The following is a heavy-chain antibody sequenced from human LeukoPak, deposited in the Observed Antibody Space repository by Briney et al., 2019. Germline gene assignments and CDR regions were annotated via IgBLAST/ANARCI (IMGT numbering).Heavy chain of an antibody. J-gene: IGHJ4*02. CDR1: GYTFTRYG. Sequence: ASVKVSCKASGYTFTRYGISWVRQAPRQGPEWVGWSSAYNGNTNYAHQLQGRVTITTDNSTNTAFLELRSLRSDDPAAVYYAGDQGPRAPAGTGYGGQGTLVTV. D-gene: IGHD2-2*01. CDR2: SSAYNGNT. V-gene: IGHV1-18*01. CDR3: AGDQGPRAPAGTGY.